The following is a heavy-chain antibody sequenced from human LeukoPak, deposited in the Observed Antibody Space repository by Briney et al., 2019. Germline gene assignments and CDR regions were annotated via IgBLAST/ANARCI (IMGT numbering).Heavy chain of an antibody. J-gene: IGHJ6*02. CDR1: GYTFTTYS. Sequence: ASVKVSCKASGYTFTTYSITWVRQAPGQGLEWMGWISAYNGNTNYAQNLQGRVTVTTDTSTTTAYMELSSLRSEDTAVYYCASRPHSSSWYRYYYYGMDVWGQGTTVTVSS. CDR2: ISAYNGNT. CDR3: ASRPHSSSWYRYYYYGMDV. D-gene: IGHD6-13*01. V-gene: IGHV1-18*01.